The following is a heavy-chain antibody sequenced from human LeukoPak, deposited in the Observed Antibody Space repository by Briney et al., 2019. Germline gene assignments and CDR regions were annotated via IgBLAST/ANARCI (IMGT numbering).Heavy chain of an antibody. J-gene: IGHJ4*02. CDR1: GFTFSSYE. Sequence: GGSLRLSCAASGFTFSSYEMNWVRQAPGKGLEWVSYISSSGSTIYYADSVKGRFTISRDNAKNSLYLQMNSLRAGDTAVYYCAREPWSSGWLYFDYWGQGTLVTVSS. CDR3: AREPWSSGWLYFDY. V-gene: IGHV3-48*03. D-gene: IGHD6-19*01. CDR2: ISSSGSTI.